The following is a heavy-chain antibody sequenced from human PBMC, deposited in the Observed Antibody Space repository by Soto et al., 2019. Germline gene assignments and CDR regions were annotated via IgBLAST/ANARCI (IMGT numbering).Heavy chain of an antibody. CDR3: ARDRLMATAGTARHYFGLDV. CDR1: GGSFSGYY. D-gene: IGHD5-18*01. CDR2: INHSGST. Sequence: SETLSLTCAVYGGSFSGYYWSWIRQPPGKGLEWIGEINHSGSTNYNPSLKSRVTISVDTSKNQFSLNLSSVTAADTAVYYCARDRLMATAGTARHYFGLDVWGQGTTVTAP. V-gene: IGHV4-34*01. J-gene: IGHJ6*02.